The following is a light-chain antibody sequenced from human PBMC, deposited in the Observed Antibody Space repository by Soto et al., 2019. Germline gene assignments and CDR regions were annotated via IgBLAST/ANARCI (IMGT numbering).Light chain of an antibody. CDR2: AAS. Sequence: DIQLTQSPSFLSASVGDRVTITCRASQGISSYLAWYQQKPGKAPKLLIYAASTLQSGVPSRFRGSGSGTEFTLTISSLQPGDCATYYCQQLNSYPVTFGPGTKVYIK. V-gene: IGKV1-9*01. J-gene: IGKJ3*01. CDR1: QGISSY. CDR3: QQLNSYPVT.